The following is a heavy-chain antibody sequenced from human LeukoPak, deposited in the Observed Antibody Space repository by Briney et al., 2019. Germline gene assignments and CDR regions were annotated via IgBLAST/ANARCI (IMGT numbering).Heavy chain of an antibody. D-gene: IGHD5-12*01. CDR2: IYSGGST. CDR3: ARGVDFDP. CDR1: GFTFSSYV. J-gene: IGHJ5*02. V-gene: IGHV3-66*01. Sequence: PGRSLRLSCAASGFTFSSYVMHWVRQAPGKGLEWVSVIYSGGSTYYADSVKGRFTISRDNSKNTLYLQMNSLRAEDTAVYYCARGVDFDPWGQGNLVTVSS.